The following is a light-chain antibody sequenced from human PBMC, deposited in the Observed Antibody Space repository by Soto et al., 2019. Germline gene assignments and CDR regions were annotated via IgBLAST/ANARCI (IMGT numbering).Light chain of an antibody. CDR3: QQYDSTPTWT. J-gene: IGKJ1*01. Sequence: DIVMTQSPDSLAVSLGERATINCKSSQSVLYSSNNKNYLAWYQQKPGQPPKLLIYWASTRESGVPDRFSGGGSGTDFTLTISSLQAEDVAVYYCQQYDSTPTWTFGQGTKVEIK. CDR1: QSVLYSSNNKNY. CDR2: WAS. V-gene: IGKV4-1*01.